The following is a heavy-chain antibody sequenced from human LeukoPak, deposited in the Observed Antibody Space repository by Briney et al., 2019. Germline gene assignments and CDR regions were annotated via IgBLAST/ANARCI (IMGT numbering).Heavy chain of an antibody. CDR3: ARLPRYGGYDHFDY. J-gene: IGHJ4*02. CDR1: GDSIDSYY. D-gene: IGHD5-12*01. V-gene: IGHV4-59*12. CDR2: IYYRGTT. Sequence: PSETLSLTCTVSGDSIDSYYWSWIRQPPGKGLEWIVYIYYRGTTSYNPFLKSRVTISVDTSKNQFSLKLNSVTAADTAVYYCARLPRYGGYDHFDYWGQGILVIVSS.